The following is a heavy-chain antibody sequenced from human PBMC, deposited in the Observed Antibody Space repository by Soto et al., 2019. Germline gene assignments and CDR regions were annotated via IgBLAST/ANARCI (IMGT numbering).Heavy chain of an antibody. CDR3: AREAVLLWFGRGYMDV. Sequence: QVQLVESGGGVVQPGRSLRLSCAASGFTFSSYGMHWVRQAPGKGLEWVAVIWYDGSNKYYADSVKGRFTISRDNSKNTLYLQMNSLRAEDTAVYYSAREAVLLWFGRGYMDVWGKGTTVTVSS. CDR1: GFTFSSYG. D-gene: IGHD3-10*01. J-gene: IGHJ6*03. CDR2: IWYDGSNK. V-gene: IGHV3-33*01.